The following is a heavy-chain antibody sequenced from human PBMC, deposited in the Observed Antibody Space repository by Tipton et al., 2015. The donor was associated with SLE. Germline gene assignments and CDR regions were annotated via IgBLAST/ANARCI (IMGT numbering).Heavy chain of an antibody. Sequence: SLRLSCAASGFTFSDYAMHWVRQAPGKGLEWVALISYDGNKKYYADSVKGRFTISRDNPRNTLYLQMNSLRAEDTAIYYCARVGSEGESGLVDIGVYWGQGTLVTVFS. D-gene: IGHD3-16*01. CDR2: ISYDGNKK. CDR1: GFTFSDYA. J-gene: IGHJ4*02. V-gene: IGHV3-30-3*01. CDR3: ARVGSEGESGLVDIGVY.